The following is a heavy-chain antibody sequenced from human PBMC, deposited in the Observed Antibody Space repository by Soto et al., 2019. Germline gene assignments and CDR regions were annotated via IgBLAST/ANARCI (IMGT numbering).Heavy chain of an antibody. V-gene: IGHV1-69*02. J-gene: IGHJ5*01. Sequence: QVQLVQSGAEVKKPGSSVKVSCKASGGTYSSYTISWVRQAPGQGLEWMGRIIPILGIANYAQKFQGRVTITADKSTSTSYMDLSILRSEDTAVYYCATGYCSSTSCHPWGQGTLVTVSS. D-gene: IGHD2-2*01. CDR1: GGTYSSYT. CDR2: IIPILGIA. CDR3: ATGYCSSTSCHP.